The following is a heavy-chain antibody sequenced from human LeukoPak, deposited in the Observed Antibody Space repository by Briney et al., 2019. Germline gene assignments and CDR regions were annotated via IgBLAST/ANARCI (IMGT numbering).Heavy chain of an antibody. Sequence: GGSLRLSCAASGFTFIKYAMSCVRQAPGKGLEWVSAISGSGGSTYYADSVKGRFTISRDNSKNTLYLQMNSLRAEDTAVYYCAKVLGAAAGGVDYWGQGTLVTVSS. CDR2: ISGSGGST. V-gene: IGHV3-23*01. J-gene: IGHJ4*02. CDR3: AKVLGAAAGGVDY. CDR1: GFTFIKYA. D-gene: IGHD6-13*01.